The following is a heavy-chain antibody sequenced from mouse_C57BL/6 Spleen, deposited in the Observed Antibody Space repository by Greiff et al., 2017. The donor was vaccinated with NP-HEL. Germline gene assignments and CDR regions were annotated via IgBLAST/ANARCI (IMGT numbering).Heavy chain of an antibody. Sequence: QVQLQQSGPELVKPGASVKISCKASGYAFSSSWMNWVKQRPGKGLEWIGRIYPGDGDTNYNGKFKGKATLTADKSSSTAYMQLSSLTSEDSAVYFCARSDYGGSPFDYWGQGTTLTVSS. D-gene: IGHD2-4*01. CDR1: GYAFSSSW. CDR3: ARSDYGGSPFDY. J-gene: IGHJ2*01. CDR2: IYPGDGDT. V-gene: IGHV1-82*01.